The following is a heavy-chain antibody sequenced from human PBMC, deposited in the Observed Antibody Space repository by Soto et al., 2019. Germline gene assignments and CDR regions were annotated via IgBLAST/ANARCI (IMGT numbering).Heavy chain of an antibody. D-gene: IGHD6-13*01. Sequence: QVQLVQSGADVKTPGASVRVSCKASGYTFTGYYVHWVREAPGQGLEWMGWINPETGGTSYAQKFQGRVTLSRDTTINTDYLELSRLIFDVAAVYFCARERYQVIADGMDVWGQGTTVTVSS. CDR1: GYTFTGYY. V-gene: IGHV1-2*02. CDR2: INPETGGT. CDR3: ARERYQVIADGMDV. J-gene: IGHJ6*02.